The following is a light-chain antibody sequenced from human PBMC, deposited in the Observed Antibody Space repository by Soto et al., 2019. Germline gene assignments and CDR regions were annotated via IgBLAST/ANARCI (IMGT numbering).Light chain of an antibody. CDR3: QQYNNWPPT. CDR1: QSVRSN. CDR2: GVS. Sequence: EIVMTQSPATLSVSPGERATLSCRASQSVRSNLAWYQQKPGQAPRLLIYGVSTKASGIPARFSGSGSGTEFTLTISSLQSEDVAVYCCQQYNNWPPTFGQGTKVEIK. V-gene: IGKV3-15*01. J-gene: IGKJ1*01.